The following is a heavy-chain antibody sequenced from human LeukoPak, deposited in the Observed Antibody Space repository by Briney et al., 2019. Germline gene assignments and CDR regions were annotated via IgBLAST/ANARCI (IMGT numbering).Heavy chain of an antibody. CDR3: ARETVAGSRFDP. D-gene: IGHD2-15*01. V-gene: IGHV4-61*02. CDR1: GGSITATGTYY. J-gene: IGHJ5*02. CDR2: LYTSGST. Sequence: SGPTLVNPSQTLSLTCTVSGGSITATGTYYWSWIRQPAGKGLEWIGRLYTSGSTYYNPSFKSRVTISVDTSKTRFSLNLSSVTAADTAVYYCARETVAGSRFDPWGQGTLVAVSS.